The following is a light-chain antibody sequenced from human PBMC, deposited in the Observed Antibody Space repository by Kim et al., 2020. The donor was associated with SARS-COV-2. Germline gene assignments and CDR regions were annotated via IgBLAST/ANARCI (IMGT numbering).Light chain of an antibody. CDR1: QSVSSY. Sequence: LSPGERATLSCRASQSVSSYLAWYQQKAGQAPRLLIYDASNRATGIPARFSGSGSGTDFTLTISSLEPEDFAVYYCQQRSNWPPNFGQGTRLEIK. J-gene: IGKJ5*01. CDR3: QQRSNWPPN. V-gene: IGKV3-11*01. CDR2: DAS.